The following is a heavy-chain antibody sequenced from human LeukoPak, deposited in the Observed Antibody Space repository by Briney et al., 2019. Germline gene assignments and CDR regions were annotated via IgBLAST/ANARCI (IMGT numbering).Heavy chain of an antibody. Sequence: SQTLSLTCAISGDSVSSNSAAWNWIRQSPSRGLEWLGRTYYRSKWYNDYAVSVKSRITINADTSKNQFPLQLNSVTPEDTAVYYCARDLYSSGWYRFDYWGQGTLVTVSS. CDR3: ARDLYSSGWYRFDY. V-gene: IGHV6-1*01. D-gene: IGHD6-19*01. J-gene: IGHJ4*02. CDR2: TYYRSKWYN. CDR1: GDSVSSNSAA.